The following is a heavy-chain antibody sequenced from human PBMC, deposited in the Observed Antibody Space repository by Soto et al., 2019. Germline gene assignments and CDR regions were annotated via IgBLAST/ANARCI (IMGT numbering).Heavy chain of an antibody. CDR2: ISGSGGST. J-gene: IGHJ4*02. Sequence: EVQLLESGGGLVQPGGSLRLSCAASGFTFSSYAMSWVRQAPGKGLEWVSAISGSGGSTYYADSVKGRFTISRDNSKNTLYLQMNSLRAEDTAVYYCGKDGLAVRGEPPTDWGQGTLVTVSS. D-gene: IGHD3-10*01. CDR3: GKDGLAVRGEPPTD. CDR1: GFTFSSYA. V-gene: IGHV3-23*01.